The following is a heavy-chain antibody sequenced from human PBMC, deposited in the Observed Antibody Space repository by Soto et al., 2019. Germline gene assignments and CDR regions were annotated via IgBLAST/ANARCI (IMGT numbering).Heavy chain of an antibody. V-gene: IGHV3-49*03. Sequence: EVQLVESGGGLVQPGRSLRLSCTASGFTFGDYAMSCFRQAQGEGREWVGFIRSKAYGGTTEYAASVKGRFTISRDESQSIAYLQMDILKTEDTAVYYCTRDGVSTSNLNHELVAYYYYMDVWGKGTTVTVSS. CDR1: GFTFGDYA. D-gene: IGHD1-20*01. CDR2: IRSKAYGGTT. J-gene: IGHJ6*03. CDR3: TRDGVSTSNLNHELVAYYYYMDV.